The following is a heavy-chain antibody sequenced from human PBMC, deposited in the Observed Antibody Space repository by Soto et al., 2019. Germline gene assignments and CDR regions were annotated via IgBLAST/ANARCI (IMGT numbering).Heavy chain of an antibody. CDR2: IGGSGTST. D-gene: IGHD4-17*01. CDR3: AKHQGDYVGCFHH. V-gene: IGHV3-23*01. J-gene: IGHJ1*01. CDR1: GFTFNSYA. Sequence: QPGGSLRLSCAASGFTFNSYAMSWVRQAPGKGLEWVSAIGGSGTSTYYADSVEGRFTISRDNSKNTMYLQMNSLRAEDTALYYCAKHQGDYVGCFHHWGQGTLVTVSS.